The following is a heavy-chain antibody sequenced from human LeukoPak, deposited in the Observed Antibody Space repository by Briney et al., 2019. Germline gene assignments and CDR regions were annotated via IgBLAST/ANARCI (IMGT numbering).Heavy chain of an antibody. V-gene: IGHV6-1*01. CDR1: GDSVSSNSAC. D-gene: IGHD1-26*01. CDR3: AREIGSPRWFDY. J-gene: IGHJ5*01. CDR2: TYYRSKWHN. Sequence: SQTLSHTCAISGDSVSSNSACWNWSRQSPTRGLEWLGRTYYRSKWHNEYAASVNSRITINPDTSKNQFSLQLNSVTPEDTAVYYCAREIGSPRWFDYWG.